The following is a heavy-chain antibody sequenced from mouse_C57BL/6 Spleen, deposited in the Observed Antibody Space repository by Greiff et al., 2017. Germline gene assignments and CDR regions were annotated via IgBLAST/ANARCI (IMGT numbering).Heavy chain of an antibody. D-gene: IGHD2-3*01. CDR2: INPGSGGT. J-gene: IGHJ2*01. V-gene: IGHV1-81*01. CDR1: GYTFTSYG. Sequence: QVQLQQSGAELARPGASVKLSCKASGYTFTSYGISWVKQRTGQGLEWIGVINPGSGGTNYNEKFKGKATLTADKSSSTAYMQLSSLTSEDSAVYFSARRYDGYYPYYFDYWGQGTTLTVSS. CDR3: ARRYDGYYPYYFDY.